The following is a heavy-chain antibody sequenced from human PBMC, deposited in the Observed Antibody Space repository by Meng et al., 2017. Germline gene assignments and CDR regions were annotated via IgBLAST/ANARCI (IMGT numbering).Heavy chain of an antibody. D-gene: IGHD1-26*01. CDR1: GDSVSSNSAA. CDR2: AYYRSKWYH. Sequence: QIHLRHSGPGLVKPSQTLSLICAISGDSVSSNSAAWNWIRQSPSRGLEWLGRAYYRSKWYHDYAESVKGRISIDPDTSKNQFSLQLRSVTPEDSVVYYCARGSYSFDSWGQRTLVTVSS. J-gene: IGHJ4*02. V-gene: IGHV6-1*01. CDR3: ARGSYSFDS.